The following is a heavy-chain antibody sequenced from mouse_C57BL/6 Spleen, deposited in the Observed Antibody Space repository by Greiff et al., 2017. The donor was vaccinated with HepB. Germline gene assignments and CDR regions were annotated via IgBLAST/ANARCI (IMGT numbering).Heavy chain of an antibody. CDR2: IYPGDGDT. Sequence: VQLQQSGPELVKPGASVKISCKASGYAFSSSWMNWVKQRPGKGLEWIGRIYPGDGDTNYNGKFKGKATLTADKSSSTAYMQLSSLTSGDSAVYFCARESWFTTVVFDYWGQGTTLTVSS. J-gene: IGHJ2*01. D-gene: IGHD1-1*01. V-gene: IGHV1-82*01. CDR3: ARESWFTTVVFDY. CDR1: GYAFSSSW.